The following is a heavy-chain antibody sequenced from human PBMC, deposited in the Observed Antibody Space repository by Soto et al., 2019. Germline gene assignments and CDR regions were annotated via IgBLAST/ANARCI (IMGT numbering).Heavy chain of an antibody. CDR1: GGTFSSYA. CDR3: ATGLNYYYYYGMDV. V-gene: IGHV1-69*01. J-gene: IGHJ6*02. CDR2: IIPIFGTA. Sequence: QVQLVQSGAEVKKPGSSVKVSCKASGGTFSSYAISWVRQAPGQGLEWMGGIIPIFGTANYAQKFQGRVTITADESTSPAYMELSSLRSEDTAVYYCATGLNYYYYYGMDVWGQGTTVTVSS.